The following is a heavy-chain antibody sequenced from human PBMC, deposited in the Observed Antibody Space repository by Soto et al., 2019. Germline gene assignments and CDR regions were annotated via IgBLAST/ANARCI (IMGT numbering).Heavy chain of an antibody. J-gene: IGHJ4*02. CDR2: ISGSGGST. Sequence: LRLSCAASGFTFSSYAMSWVRQAPGKGLEWVSAISGSGGSTYYADSVKGRFTISRDNSKNTLYLQMNSLRAEDTAVYYCAKDLSLVGATHFDYWGQGTLVTVSS. V-gene: IGHV3-23*01. CDR3: AKDLSLVGATHFDY. D-gene: IGHD1-26*01. CDR1: GFTFSSYA.